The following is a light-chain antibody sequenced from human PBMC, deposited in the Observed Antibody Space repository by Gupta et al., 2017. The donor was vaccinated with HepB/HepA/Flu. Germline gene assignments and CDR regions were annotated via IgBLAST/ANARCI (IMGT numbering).Light chain of an antibody. V-gene: IGLV1-40*01. J-gene: IGLJ2*01. CDR1: SSNIGAGFD. CDR3: QSYDSSLRGLVI. Sequence: VLPQPPSVSGAPGQRVTIPCTGSSSNIGAGFDVHGYQQFPKTAPKLLIYGTTRRPSGVPDRFSGSKSGTSASLTITGLQTEDEAHYYCQSYDSSLRGLVIFGGGTKLTVL. CDR2: GTT.